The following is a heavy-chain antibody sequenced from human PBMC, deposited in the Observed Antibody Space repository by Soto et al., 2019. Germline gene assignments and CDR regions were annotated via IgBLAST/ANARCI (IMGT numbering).Heavy chain of an antibody. D-gene: IGHD6-13*01. Sequence: PSETLSLTCTVSGGSISSGGYYWSWIRQHPGKGLEWIGYIYYSGSTYYNPSLKSRVTISVDTSKNQFSLKLSSVTAADTAVYYCARARIAAAGGVDYYYYGMDVWGQGTTVTV. CDR1: GGSISSGGYY. J-gene: IGHJ6*02. CDR2: IYYSGST. V-gene: IGHV4-31*03. CDR3: ARARIAAAGGVDYYYYGMDV.